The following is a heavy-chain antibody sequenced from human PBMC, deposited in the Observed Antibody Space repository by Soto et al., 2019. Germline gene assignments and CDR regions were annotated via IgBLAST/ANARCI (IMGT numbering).Heavy chain of an antibody. D-gene: IGHD2-15*01. J-gene: IGHJ4*02. CDR1: GYTFTSYY. CDR3: AREVSRLAQYCSGGSCYHY. V-gene: IGHV1-46*01. Sequence: GASVKVSCKASGYTFTSYYMHWVRQAPGQGLEWMGIINPSIGSTTYAQKFQGRVTMTTDTSTSTAYMELRSLRSDDTAVYYCAREVSRLAQYCSGGSCYHYWGQGTLVTVSS. CDR2: INPSIGST.